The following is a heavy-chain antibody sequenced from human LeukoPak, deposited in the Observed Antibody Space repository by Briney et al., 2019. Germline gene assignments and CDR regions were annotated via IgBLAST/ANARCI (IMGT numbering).Heavy chain of an antibody. J-gene: IGHJ6*02. CDR3: ARLDEYSSSSRYYGMDV. CDR1: GGTFSSYG. V-gene: IGHV1-69*01. Sequence: ASVKVSCRASGGTFSSYGISWVRQAPGQGLEWMGGIIPIFGTANYAQKFQGRVTITADESTSTAYMELSSLRSEDTAVYYCARLDEYSSSSRYYGMDVWGQGTTVTVSS. CDR2: IIPIFGTA. D-gene: IGHD6-6*01.